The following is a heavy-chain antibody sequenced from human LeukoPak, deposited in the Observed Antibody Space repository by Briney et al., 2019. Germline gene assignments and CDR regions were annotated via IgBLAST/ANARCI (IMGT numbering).Heavy chain of an antibody. V-gene: IGHV1-18*01. CDR3: ARVVVVVPAAPETYYFEY. CDR1: GYTFTHYG. J-gene: IGHJ4*02. D-gene: IGHD2-2*01. CDR2: IIAYNGDT. Sequence: ASVKVSCKASGYTFTHYGISWVRQAPGQGLEWMGWIIAYNGDTKYAQRFQGRLTMTTDTSTSTADMELRSLRSDDTAVYYCARVVVVVPAAPETYYFEYWGQGTPVTVSS.